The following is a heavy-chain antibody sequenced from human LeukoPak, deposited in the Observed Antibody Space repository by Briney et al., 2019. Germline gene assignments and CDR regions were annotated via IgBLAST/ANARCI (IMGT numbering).Heavy chain of an antibody. D-gene: IGHD3-10*01. CDR1: GFTFSSYD. Sequence: GGSLRLSYAASGFTFSSYDMHWVRQATGKGLEWVSAIGTAGDTYYPGSAKGRFTISRENAKNSLYLQMNSLRAGDTAVYYCARGRRFGELLPLFDYWGQGTLVTVSS. V-gene: IGHV3-13*01. CDR2: IGTAGDT. CDR3: ARGRRFGELLPLFDY. J-gene: IGHJ4*02.